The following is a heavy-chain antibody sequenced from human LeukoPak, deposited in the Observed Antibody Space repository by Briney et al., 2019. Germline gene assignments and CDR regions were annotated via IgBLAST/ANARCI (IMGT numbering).Heavy chain of an antibody. D-gene: IGHD3-22*01. CDR1: GFTVSSNY. CDR3: ARDQIVVITNDAFDI. Sequence: PGGSLRLSCAVSGFTVSSNYMTWVRQAPGKGLEWVSVIYSGDNTYYADSVKGRFTISRDNSKNTLYLQMNSLRAEDTAVYYCARDQIVVITNDAFDIWGQGTMVTVSS. V-gene: IGHV3-66*01. J-gene: IGHJ3*02. CDR2: IYSGDNT.